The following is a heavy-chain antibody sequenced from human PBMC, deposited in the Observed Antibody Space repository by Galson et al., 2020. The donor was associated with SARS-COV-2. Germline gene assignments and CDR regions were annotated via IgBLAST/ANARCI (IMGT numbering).Heavy chain of an antibody. CDR2: IDWDDDQ. Sequence: SGPTLVKPTQTLTLTCTSSGFSLSTSGMCVSWIRQPPGKALEWLALIDWDDDQYYSTSLKTRLTISKDTSKNQVVLTMTNMDPVDTATYYCARTLATTNLYGCYFYGMDVWGKGTTGTGSS. D-gene: IGHD5-12*01. J-gene: IGHJ6*04. CDR3: ARTLATTNLYGCYFYGMDV. V-gene: IGHV2-70*01. CDR1: GFSLSTSGMC.